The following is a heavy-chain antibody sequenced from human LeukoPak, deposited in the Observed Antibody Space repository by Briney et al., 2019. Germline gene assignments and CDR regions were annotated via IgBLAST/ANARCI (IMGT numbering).Heavy chain of an antibody. J-gene: IGHJ3*02. Sequence: HPGGSLRLSCAASGFTFSSYAMSWVRQAPGKGLEWVSAISGSGGSTYYADSVKGRFTISRDNSKNTLYLQMNSLRAEDTAVYYCADSSSWYSDAFDIWGQGTMVTVSS. D-gene: IGHD6-13*01. V-gene: IGHV3-23*01. CDR3: ADSSSWYSDAFDI. CDR1: GFTFSSYA. CDR2: ISGSGGST.